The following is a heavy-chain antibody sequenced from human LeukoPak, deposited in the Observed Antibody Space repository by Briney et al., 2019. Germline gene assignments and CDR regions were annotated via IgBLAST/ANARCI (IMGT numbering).Heavy chain of an antibody. CDR3: ARVVGMTGYFRVANYFDY. Sequence: GGSLRLSCAASGFIFRSYWMSWVRQAPGKGLEWVANIKQDGSEKYYVDSVKGRFTISRDNAKNSLSLQMNSLRAEDTAVYYCARVVGMTGYFRVANYFDYWGQGTLVTVS. J-gene: IGHJ4*02. V-gene: IGHV3-7*03. CDR2: IKQDGSEK. CDR1: GFIFRSYW. D-gene: IGHD3-9*01.